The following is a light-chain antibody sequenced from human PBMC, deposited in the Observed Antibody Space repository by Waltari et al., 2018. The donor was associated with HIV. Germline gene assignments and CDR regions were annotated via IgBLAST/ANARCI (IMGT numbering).Light chain of an antibody. V-gene: IGKV1-5*03. CDR1: ERISSW. CDR3: QQYYTYPWT. Sequence: DIQMTQSPSTLSASVGDRVTITCRASERISSWLAWYQQKPGKAPKLLIYTAASLPSRVPSRFSGSGSGTEFTLTITGLQPDDFATYYCQQYYTYPWTFGHGTKVEIK. J-gene: IGKJ1*01. CDR2: TAA.